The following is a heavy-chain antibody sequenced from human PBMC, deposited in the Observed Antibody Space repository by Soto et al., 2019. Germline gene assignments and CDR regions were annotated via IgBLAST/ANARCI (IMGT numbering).Heavy chain of an antibody. V-gene: IGHV3-23*01. Sequence: EVQLLESGGGLVQPGGSLRLSCTASGFTVSSYAMTWVRQAPGKGLERVAAISGIGTHTFYADSVKGRFTISRDNSKNTLDVQMNSLRVEDTALYYCAKVGYSGRIINYNYYLDVWGKGTTVTVSS. CDR2: ISGIGTHT. J-gene: IGHJ6*03. D-gene: IGHD5-12*01. CDR1: GFTVSSYA. CDR3: AKVGYSGRIINYNYYLDV.